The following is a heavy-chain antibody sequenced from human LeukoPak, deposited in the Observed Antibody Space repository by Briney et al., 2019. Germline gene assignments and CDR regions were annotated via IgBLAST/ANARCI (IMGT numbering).Heavy chain of an antibody. Sequence: PSETLSLTCTVSGGSFTPYYWSWIRQPPGKGLEWIGHISYSGSTNYNPSLKSRVTVSIDTSKNQVSLKLSSMTAADTAVYYCARVYRPNDFWKNAWGYYYYMDVWGKGTTVTVSS. CDR2: ISYSGST. V-gene: IGHV4-59*01. J-gene: IGHJ6*03. CDR3: ARVYRPNDFWKNAWGYYYYMDV. CDR1: GGSFTPYY. D-gene: IGHD3-3*01.